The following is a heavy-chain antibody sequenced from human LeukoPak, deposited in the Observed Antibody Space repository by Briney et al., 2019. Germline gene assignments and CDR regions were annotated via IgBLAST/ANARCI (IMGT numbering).Heavy chain of an antibody. D-gene: IGHD3-22*01. CDR2: ISSSSSYI. J-gene: IGHJ4*02. CDR1: GFTFSSYS. Sequence: GGSLRLSCAASGFTFSSYSMNWVRQAPGKGLEWVSSISSSSSYIYYAYSVKGRFPISKDNTKNSLFQKNNIRRDENTAEYYCARRNYYDSSGSLDYWGQGTLVTVSS. V-gene: IGHV3-21*01. CDR3: ARRNYYDSSGSLDY.